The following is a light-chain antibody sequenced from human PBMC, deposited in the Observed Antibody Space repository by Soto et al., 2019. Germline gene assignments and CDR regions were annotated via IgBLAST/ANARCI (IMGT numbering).Light chain of an antibody. CDR3: QHLNTYPRT. V-gene: IGKV1-9*01. Sequence: IQLTQSPSSLSASVGDRVTITCRASQGISSYLAWYQQKPGNAHKLLIYTASTLQSGVPSRFSCSGSGTDFTLTISSLQPEDFATYYCQHLNTYPRTFGPGTTVDVK. CDR2: TAS. CDR1: QGISSY. J-gene: IGKJ3*01.